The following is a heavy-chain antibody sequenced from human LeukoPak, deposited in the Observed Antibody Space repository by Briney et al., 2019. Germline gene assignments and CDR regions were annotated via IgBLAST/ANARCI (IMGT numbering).Heavy chain of an antibody. CDR3: ARGRGYSSSWLTFDY. CDR2: INHSGST. Sequence: SETLSLTCTVSGGSISSYYWSWIRQPLGKGLEWIGEINHSGSTNYNPSLKGRVTISVDTSKNQFSLKLSSVTAADTAVYYCARGRGYSSSWLTFDYWGQGTLVTVSS. J-gene: IGHJ4*02. V-gene: IGHV4-34*01. CDR1: GGSISSYY. D-gene: IGHD6-13*01.